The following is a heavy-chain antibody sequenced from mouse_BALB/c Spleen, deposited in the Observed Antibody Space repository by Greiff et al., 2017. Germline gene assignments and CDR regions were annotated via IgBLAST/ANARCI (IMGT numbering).Heavy chain of an antibody. J-gene: IGHJ3*01. CDR2: ISSGSSTI. V-gene: IGHV5-17*02. CDR3: ARGVYNDYGSSWFAY. D-gene: IGHD2-4*01. CDR1: GFTFSSFG. Sequence: EVKLVESGGGLVQPGGSRKLSCAASGFTFSSFGMHWVRQAPEKGLEWVAYISSGSSTIYYTDTVKGRFTISRDNPTNTLFLQMISLRSEDTAMYYCARGVYNDYGSSWFAYWGQGTLVTVSA.